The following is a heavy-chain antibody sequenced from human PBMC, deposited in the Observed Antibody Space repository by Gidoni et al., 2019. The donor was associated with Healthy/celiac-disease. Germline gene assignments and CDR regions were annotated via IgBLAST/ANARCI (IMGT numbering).Heavy chain of an antibody. D-gene: IGHD3-10*01. Sequence: QITLKESGPTLVKPTQTLTLTCPFSGFSLITSGVGVGWIRQPPGKALEWLALIYWDDDKRYSPSLKSRLTITKDTSKNQVVLTMTNMDPVDTATYYCAHLYYYGSGSYPDAFDIWGQGTMVTVSS. CDR1: GFSLITSGVG. V-gene: IGHV2-5*02. CDR3: AHLYYYGSGSYPDAFDI. J-gene: IGHJ3*02. CDR2: IYWDDDK.